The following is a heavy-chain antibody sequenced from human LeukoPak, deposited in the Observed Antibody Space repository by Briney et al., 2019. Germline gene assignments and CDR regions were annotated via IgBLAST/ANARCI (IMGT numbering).Heavy chain of an antibody. Sequence: SETLPLTCGVSGYSIRNGYSWDWIRQAPGKGLEWIGSINHGGSTTYNPSLRSRVTISLVTSENAFSLTLRSVTAADTAVYYCARFDYVWETHGMDAFDMWGHGTMLTVSP. CDR1: GYSIRNGYS. D-gene: IGHD3-16*01. CDR2: INHGGST. J-gene: IGHJ3*02. V-gene: IGHV4-38-2*01. CDR3: ARFDYVWETHGMDAFDM.